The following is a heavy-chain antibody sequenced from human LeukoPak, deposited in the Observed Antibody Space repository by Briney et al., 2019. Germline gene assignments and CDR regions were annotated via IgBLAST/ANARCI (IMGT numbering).Heavy chain of an antibody. Sequence: SETLSLTCAVYGGSFSGYYWSWIRQPPGKGLEWIGEINHSGSTNYNPSLKSRVTISVDTSKNQFSLKLSSVTAADTAVYYCARGIGGSRQLVRTSYLDYWGQGTLVTVSS. CDR3: ARGIGGSRQLVRTSYLDY. CDR2: INHSGST. V-gene: IGHV4-34*01. D-gene: IGHD6-6*01. J-gene: IGHJ4*02. CDR1: GGSFSGYY.